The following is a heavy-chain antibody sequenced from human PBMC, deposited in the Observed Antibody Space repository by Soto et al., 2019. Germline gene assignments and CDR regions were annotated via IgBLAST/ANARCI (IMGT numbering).Heavy chain of an antibody. V-gene: IGHV3-11*06. CDR1: GFFLSNNW. CDR2: ISASGDYT. J-gene: IGHJ6*02. D-gene: IGHD5-18*01. CDR3: ARSSGWRQVGVYNYVLDV. Sequence: QVQLVESGGGWVKPGESLRLSCIGSGFFLSNNWMTWIRQAPGKGLEWVSYISASGDYTIYADSLKGRFTISRDNARNSLWLQINSLTAVATAVYYCARSSGWRQVGVYNYVLDVCGQGTTVIVSS.